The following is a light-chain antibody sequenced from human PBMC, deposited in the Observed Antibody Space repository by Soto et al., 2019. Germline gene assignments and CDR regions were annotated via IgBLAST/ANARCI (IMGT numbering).Light chain of an antibody. J-gene: IGKJ2*01. V-gene: IGKV1-5*01. CDR1: ESISYW. CDR3: QQYDSYSKT. CDR2: DAS. Sequence: DIQLTQSPSTLTASVGDRVTIGCRASESISYWLAWYQQKPGKAPKLLIYDASSLRGVVPSRFSGSGSGTEFTLTISTLQPDDFATYFCQQYDSYSKTFGQGTQLEIK.